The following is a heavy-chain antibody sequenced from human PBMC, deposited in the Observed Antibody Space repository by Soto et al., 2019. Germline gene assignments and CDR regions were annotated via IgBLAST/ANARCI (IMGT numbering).Heavy chain of an antibody. V-gene: IGHV3-30-3*01. CDR3: ARDSIDGMDV. J-gene: IGHJ6*02. CDR2: ISYDGSNK. CDR1: GFTFSNDA. Sequence: QVQLVESGGGVVQPGRSLRLSCAASGFTFSNDAMHWVRQAPGKGLEWVAIISYDGSNKYYADSVKGRFTISRANSKNTLYLQMNSLRAEDTAVYYCARDSIDGMDVWGQGTTVTVAS.